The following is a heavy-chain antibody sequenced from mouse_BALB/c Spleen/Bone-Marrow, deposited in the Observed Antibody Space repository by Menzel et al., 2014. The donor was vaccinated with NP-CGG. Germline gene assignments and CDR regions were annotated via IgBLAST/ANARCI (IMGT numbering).Heavy chain of an antibody. J-gene: IGHJ4*01. V-gene: IGHV5-12-2*01. CDR3: ARHPIYYYGSSWGNYAMDY. CDR2: ISNGGGST. CDR1: GFTFSSYI. D-gene: IGHD1-1*01. Sequence: EVKLMESGGGLVQPGGSLKLSCGASGFTFSSYIVSWVRQTPEKRLEWVAYISNGGGSTHYPDTVKGRFTISRDNAKNTLYLQMSSLKSEDTAMYYCARHPIYYYGSSWGNYAMDYWGQGTSVTVSS.